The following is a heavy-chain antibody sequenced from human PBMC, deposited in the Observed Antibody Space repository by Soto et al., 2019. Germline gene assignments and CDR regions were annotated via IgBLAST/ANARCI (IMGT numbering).Heavy chain of an antibody. D-gene: IGHD3-22*01. CDR1: GFTVSSNY. J-gene: IGHJ4*02. V-gene: IGHV3-53*01. Sequence: EVQLVESGGGLIQPGGSLRLSCAASGFTVSSNYMSWVRQAPGKGLEWVSVIYSGGSTYYADSVKGRFTISRDNSKSTLYLQMNRLRAEDTAVYYCARNYYDSGGGFDYWGQGTLVTVSS. CDR2: IYSGGST. CDR3: ARNYYDSGGGFDY.